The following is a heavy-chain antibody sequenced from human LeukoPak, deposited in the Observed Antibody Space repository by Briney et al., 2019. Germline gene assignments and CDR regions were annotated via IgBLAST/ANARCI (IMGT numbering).Heavy chain of an antibody. CDR2: INPKSGGT. J-gene: IGHJ4*02. V-gene: IGHV1-2*02. CDR1: GYTFSGYY. D-gene: IGHD3-9*01. Sequence: ASVKVSCKASGYTFSGYYMHWVRQAPGQGLEWMGWINPKSGGTNEAQKFHDRVTMTRDTSIRTAYMEVSRLRSDDTAVYYCARSPDILTGENFDYWGQGTLVTVSP. CDR3: ARSPDILTGENFDY.